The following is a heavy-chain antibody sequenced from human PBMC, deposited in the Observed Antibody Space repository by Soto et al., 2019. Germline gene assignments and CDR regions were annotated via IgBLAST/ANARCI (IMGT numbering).Heavy chain of an antibody. J-gene: IGHJ6*02. V-gene: IGHV1-69*01. CDR1: GGTFSSYA. Sequence: QVQLVQSGAEVKKPGSSVKVSCKASGGTFSSYAISWVRQAPGQGLEWMGWIIPISDTTNYAQKFQGRVTITADESKSTAYKELSSLRSEDTAVYYCARSQGSSTSLEICYYNYYGMAVWGQGTTVTVSS. CDR2: IIPISDTT. CDR3: ARSQGSSTSLEICYYNYYGMAV. D-gene: IGHD2-2*01.